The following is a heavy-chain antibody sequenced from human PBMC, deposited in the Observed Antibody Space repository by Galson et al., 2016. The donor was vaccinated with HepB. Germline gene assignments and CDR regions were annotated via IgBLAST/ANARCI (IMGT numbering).Heavy chain of an antibody. V-gene: IGHV3-7*01. CDR2: IKGDGSGK. CDR3: ARVGSGYDY. Sequence: SLRLSCAASGFSFSNYWMSWVRQAPGKGPEWVANIKGDGSGKYYVDSVKGRFTISRDNSKNMLYLRMDSLRAEDMAVYYCARVGSGYDYWGQGTLVTVSS. J-gene: IGHJ4*02. CDR1: GFSFSNYW. D-gene: IGHD2-2*03.